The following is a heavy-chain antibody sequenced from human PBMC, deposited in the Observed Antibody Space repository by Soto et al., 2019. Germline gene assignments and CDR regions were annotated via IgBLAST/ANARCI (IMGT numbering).Heavy chain of an antibody. CDR2: IWYDGSNK. Sequence: GGSLRLSCAASGFSFSSYAMHWVRRAPGEGLEWVAVIWYDGSNKYYADSVKGRFTISRDNSKNTLYLQMNSLRAEDTAVYYCARALREWFTPYYYYGMDVWGQGTTVTVSS. CDR3: ARALREWFTPYYYYGMDV. CDR1: GFSFSSYA. V-gene: IGHV3-33*08. D-gene: IGHD3-3*01. J-gene: IGHJ6*02.